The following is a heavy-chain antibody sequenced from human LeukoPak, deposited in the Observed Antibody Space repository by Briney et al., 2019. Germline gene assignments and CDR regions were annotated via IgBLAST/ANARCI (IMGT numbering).Heavy chain of an antibody. CDR2: INHSGST. Sequence: PSETLSLTCAVYGGSFSGYYWSWIRQPPGKGLEWIGEINHSGSTNYNPSLKSRVTISVDTSKNQFSLKLSSVTAADTAVYYCARGAPLYYHGSGSYYNVPDAFDIWGQGTMVTVSS. CDR3: ARGAPLYYHGSGSYYNVPDAFDI. J-gene: IGHJ3*02. CDR1: GGSFSGYY. V-gene: IGHV4-34*01. D-gene: IGHD3-10*01.